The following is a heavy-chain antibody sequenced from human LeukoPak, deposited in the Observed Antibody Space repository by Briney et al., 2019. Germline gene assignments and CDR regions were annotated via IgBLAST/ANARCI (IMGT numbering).Heavy chain of an antibody. J-gene: IGHJ4*02. V-gene: IGHV6-1*01. Sequence: SQTLSLTCAISGDSVSSSSAAWSWIRQSPSRGLEWLGRTYYRSKWYNDYANSVKSRISINSVTSKNQISLQLNSVTPEDTAVYYCARGTGTFDYWGQGTLVTVSS. CDR2: TYYRSKWYN. CDR3: ARGTGTFDY. D-gene: IGHD3-10*01. CDR1: GDSVSSSSAA.